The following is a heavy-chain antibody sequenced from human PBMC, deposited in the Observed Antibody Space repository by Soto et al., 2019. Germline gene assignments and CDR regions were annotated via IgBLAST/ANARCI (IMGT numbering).Heavy chain of an antibody. D-gene: IGHD3-22*01. CDR1: GFTFGDYA. V-gene: IGHV3-49*04. Sequence: GGSLRLSCTASGFTFGDYAMSWVRQAPGKGLEWVGFIRSKAYGGTTEYAASVKGRFTISRDDSKSIAYLQMNSLKTEDTAVYYCTRDVTMIVVVPYFQHWGQGTLVTVSS. CDR3: TRDVTMIVVVPYFQH. CDR2: IRSKAYGGTT. J-gene: IGHJ1*01.